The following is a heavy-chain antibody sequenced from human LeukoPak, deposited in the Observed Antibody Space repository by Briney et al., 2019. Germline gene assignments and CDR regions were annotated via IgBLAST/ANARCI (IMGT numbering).Heavy chain of an antibody. CDR1: GDSISGYY. CDR2: IYDSVST. Sequence: SEILSLTCTVSGDSISGYYWSWIRQSPGKGLEWIGYIYDSVSTNYNPSLKSRVTISVDTSKNQFSLKLSSVTAADTAVYYCARAVYRRDCSSTSCYDGPDYWGQGTLVTVSS. CDR3: ARAVYRRDCSSTSCYDGPDY. V-gene: IGHV4-59*12. J-gene: IGHJ4*02. D-gene: IGHD2-2*01.